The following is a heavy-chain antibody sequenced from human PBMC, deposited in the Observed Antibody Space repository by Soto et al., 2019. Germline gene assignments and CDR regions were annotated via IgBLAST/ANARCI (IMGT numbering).Heavy chain of an antibody. Sequence: QVQLVQSGAEVKKPGSSVKVSCKASGGTFSSYAISWVRQAPGQGLEWMGGIIPIFGTANYAQKFQGRVTITADESTSTAYMELSSLRSEDTGVYNCARVRVGYCISTSCYGYNWFDPWGQGTLVTVSS. CDR3: ARVRVGYCISTSCYGYNWFDP. CDR1: GGTFSSYA. D-gene: IGHD2-2*01. J-gene: IGHJ5*02. CDR2: IIPIFGTA. V-gene: IGHV1-69*12.